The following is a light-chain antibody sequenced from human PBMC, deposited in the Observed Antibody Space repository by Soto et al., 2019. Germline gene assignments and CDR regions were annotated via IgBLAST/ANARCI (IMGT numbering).Light chain of an antibody. CDR3: ATWVNSLRVHV. Sequence: QSVLPQPPSASGTPGQRVTVSCSVSSSRIGRNYVYWYQQLPGTAPQLLIYRKDQRPSGVPDRFSGSRSGTSAALAISGLRSEDEAIYYCATWVNSLRVHVFLAGTKVTV. J-gene: IGLJ1*01. V-gene: IGLV1-47*01. CDR1: SSRIGRNY. CDR2: RKD.